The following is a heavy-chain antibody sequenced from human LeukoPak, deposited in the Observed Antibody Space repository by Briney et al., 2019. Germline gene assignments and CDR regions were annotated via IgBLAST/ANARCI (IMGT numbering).Heavy chain of an antibody. CDR3: AKIRGYRGYDLTSAFDI. CDR1: EFTFSSYA. V-gene: IGHV3-23*01. Sequence: PGGSLRLSCAASEFTFSSYAMSWVRQAPGKGLEWVSTISSSGSTYYGDSVKGRFTISRDNSKNTLYLQMDSLRAEDTAIYYCAKIRGYRGYDLTSAFDIWGQGTMVTVSS. J-gene: IGHJ3*02. D-gene: IGHD5-12*01. CDR2: ISSSGST.